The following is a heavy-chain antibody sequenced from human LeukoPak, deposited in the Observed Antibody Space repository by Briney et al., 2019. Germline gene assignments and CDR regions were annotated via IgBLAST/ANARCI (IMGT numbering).Heavy chain of an antibody. D-gene: IGHD3-10*01. Sequence: ASVKVSCKASGYTFTGYYMHWVRQAPGQGLEWMGWINPNSGGTNYAQKFQGRVTMTRDTSISTAYMELSRLRSDDTAVYHCARGGVRGVMRSWFDPWGQGTLVTVSS. CDR2: INPNSGGT. CDR1: GYTFTGYY. V-gene: IGHV1-2*02. J-gene: IGHJ5*02. CDR3: ARGGVRGVMRSWFDP.